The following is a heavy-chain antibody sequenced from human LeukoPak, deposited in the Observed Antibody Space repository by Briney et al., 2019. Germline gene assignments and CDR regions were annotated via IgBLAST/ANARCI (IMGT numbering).Heavy chain of an antibody. CDR2: IYRDGST. J-gene: IGHJ4*02. V-gene: IGHV3-53*01. CDR3: ANGRAFDY. Sequence: GGSLRLSCAVSGFTVDSHYMTWVRQAPGKGLQWVSVIYRDGSTYYADSVKGRFTISRDNSKNTLYLQMNSLRADDTAVYYCANGRAFDYWGQGTLVTVSS. CDR1: GFTVDSHY.